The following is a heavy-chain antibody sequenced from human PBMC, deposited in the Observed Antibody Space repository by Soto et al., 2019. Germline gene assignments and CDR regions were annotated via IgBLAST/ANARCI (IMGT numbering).Heavy chain of an antibody. CDR2: IYHSGST. J-gene: IGHJ1*01. D-gene: IGHD3-9*01. Sequence: PSETLSLTCAVSGGSISSSNWWSWFRQPPGKGLEWIGEIYHSGSTNYNPSLKSRVTISVDKSKNQFSLKLSSVTAADTAVYYCASCAVGDSLAGSPEYFQHWGQGTLVTVSS. CDR1: GGSISSSNW. CDR3: ASCAVGDSLAGSPEYFQH. V-gene: IGHV4-4*02.